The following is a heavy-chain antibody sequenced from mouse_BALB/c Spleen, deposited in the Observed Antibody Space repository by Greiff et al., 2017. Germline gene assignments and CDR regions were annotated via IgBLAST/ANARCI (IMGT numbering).Heavy chain of an antibody. CDR2: IYPGDGDA. CDR1: GYTFSNYW. CDR3: ARLGYGYAMDY. Sequence: QVQLQQSGAELVRPGSSVSISCKASGYTFSNYWMNWVKQRPGQGLEWIGQIYPGDGDANYNGKFKSKATLTADKSSSTAYMQLSSLTSEDSAVYVCARLGYGYAMDYWGQGTSVTVSS. V-gene: IGHV1-80*01. D-gene: IGHD2-10*02. J-gene: IGHJ4*01.